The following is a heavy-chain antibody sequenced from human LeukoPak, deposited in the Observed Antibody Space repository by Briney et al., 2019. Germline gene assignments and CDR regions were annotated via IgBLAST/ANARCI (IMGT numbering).Heavy chain of an antibody. V-gene: IGHV4-38-2*02. CDR3: ATAWYYDILTGYYPFDY. CDR1: GYSISSGYY. CDR2: IYHSGST. Sequence: SETLSLTCTVSGYSISSGYYWGWIRQPPGKGLEWIGSIYHSGSTYYNPSLKSRVTISVDTSKNQFSLKLSSVTAADTAVYYCATAWYYDILTGYYPFDYWGQGTLVTVSS. J-gene: IGHJ4*02. D-gene: IGHD3-9*01.